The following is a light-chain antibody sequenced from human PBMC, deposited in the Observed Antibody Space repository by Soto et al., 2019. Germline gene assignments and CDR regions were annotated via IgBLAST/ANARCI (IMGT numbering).Light chain of an antibody. CDR3: QQYDSSLYT. Sequence: EIVLTQSPGTLSLSPGERATLSCRASQSVSSSYLAWYQQKPGQAPRLLIYAASSRAAGIPDRFSGGGSGTDFTLTISRLEPEDFAVYYCQQYDSSLYTFGQGTKLEIK. J-gene: IGKJ2*01. V-gene: IGKV3-20*01. CDR1: QSVSSSY. CDR2: AAS.